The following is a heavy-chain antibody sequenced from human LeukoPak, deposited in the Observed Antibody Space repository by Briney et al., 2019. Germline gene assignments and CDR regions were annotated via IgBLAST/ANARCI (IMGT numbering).Heavy chain of an antibody. CDR1: GFTFSSYS. J-gene: IGHJ4*02. Sequence: GGSLRLSCAASGFTFSSYSMNWVRQAPGKGLEWVSSISSSSYSIYYADSVKGRFTISRDNAKNSLYLQMNSLRADDTALYYCARGRADGYSPSFYGYWGQGTLVTVSS. CDR3: ARGRADGYSPSFYGY. V-gene: IGHV3-21*01. D-gene: IGHD5-24*01. CDR2: ISSSSYSI.